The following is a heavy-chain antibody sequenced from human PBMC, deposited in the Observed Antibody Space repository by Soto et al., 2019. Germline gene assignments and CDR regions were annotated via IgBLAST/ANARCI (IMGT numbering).Heavy chain of an antibody. V-gene: IGHV3-73*01. CDR3: TRHVDCSGGSCYSGYYYDMAV. D-gene: IGHD2-15*01. J-gene: IGHJ6*03. CDR2: IRSKPNTDAT. Sequence: EVQLGESWGGLVQPGGPLKLSFAASGFTFSDSAMHWVRQASGKGLEWVGRIRSKPNTDATAYAASVKGRFTISRDDSQNTEYLEMNSLNTEDTAVYYCTRHVDCSGGSCYSGYYYDMAVWRKWTTVTVAS. CDR1: GFTFSDSA.